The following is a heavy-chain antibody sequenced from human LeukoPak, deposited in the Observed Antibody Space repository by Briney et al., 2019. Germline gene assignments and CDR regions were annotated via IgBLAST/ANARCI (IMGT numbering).Heavy chain of an antibody. V-gene: IGHV5-51*01. D-gene: IGHD3-22*01. CDR2: IYPGDSDT. CDR3: ARRAHYYDSSGYYEDAFDI. CDR1: GYSFTYYW. J-gene: IGHJ3*02. Sequence: GESLKISCKGSGYSFTYYWIGWVRQMPGKGLEWMGIIYPGDSDTRYRPSFQGQVTISVDKSISTAYLQWSSLKASDTAMYYCARRAHYYDSSGYYEDAFDIWGQGTMVTVSS.